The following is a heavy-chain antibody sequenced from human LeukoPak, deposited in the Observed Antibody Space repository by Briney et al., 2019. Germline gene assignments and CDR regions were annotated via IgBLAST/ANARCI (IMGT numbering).Heavy chain of an antibody. D-gene: IGHD6-13*01. J-gene: IGHJ3*02. Sequence: GGSLRLSCAVSGFTFDSYAVTWVRQAPGKGLEWVSAISGTGGRRYYAGSVKGRSTISTDESKNTVDLQMNSLRVEDTAVYYCAEGIAAAGLSRNAFDIWGQGTMVTVSS. CDR2: ISGTGGRR. CDR1: GFTFDSYA. CDR3: AEGIAAAGLSRNAFDI. V-gene: IGHV3-23*01.